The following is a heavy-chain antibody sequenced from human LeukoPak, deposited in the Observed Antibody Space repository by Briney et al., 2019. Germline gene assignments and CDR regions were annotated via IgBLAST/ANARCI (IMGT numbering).Heavy chain of an antibody. J-gene: IGHJ4*02. Sequence: GGSLRLSCAASGFTFSNFWMHWVRQAPGKGLVWVALIYGDGSFTRYADSVKGRFTISRDNARDTLYLQMNSLRAEDTAVYYCARDGGYDFWSGYYQDYWGQGTLVTVSS. CDR1: GFTFSNFW. CDR3: ARDGGYDFWSGYYQDY. CDR2: IYGDGSFT. V-gene: IGHV3-74*01. D-gene: IGHD3-3*01.